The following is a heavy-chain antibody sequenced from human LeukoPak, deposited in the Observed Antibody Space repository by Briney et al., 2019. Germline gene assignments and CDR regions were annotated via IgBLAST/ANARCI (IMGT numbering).Heavy chain of an antibody. D-gene: IGHD4-11*01. CDR2: ISYDGSNK. V-gene: IGHV3-30-3*01. CDR1: GFTFSSYA. Sequence: GGSLRLSCAASGFTFSSYAIHWVRQAPGKGLEWVAVISYDGSNKYYADSVKGRFTISRDSSKNTLYLQMNSLRAEDTAVYYCARDDSNYQRYWGQGTLVTVSS. CDR3: ARDDSNYQRY. J-gene: IGHJ4*02.